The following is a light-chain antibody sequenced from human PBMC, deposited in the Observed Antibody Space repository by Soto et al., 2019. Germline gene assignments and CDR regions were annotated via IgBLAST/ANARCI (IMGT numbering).Light chain of an antibody. J-gene: IGLJ1*01. V-gene: IGLV2-14*01. Sequence: QSVLTQPASVSGSPGQSITISCTGTTSDIGGYNYVSWYQQHPGKAPKLMIYEVSNRPSGVSNRFSGSKSDNTASLTISGLQAEDEADYYCSSYTSSSTFYVFGTGTKVNVL. CDR2: EVS. CDR1: TSDIGGYNY. CDR3: SSYTSSSTFYV.